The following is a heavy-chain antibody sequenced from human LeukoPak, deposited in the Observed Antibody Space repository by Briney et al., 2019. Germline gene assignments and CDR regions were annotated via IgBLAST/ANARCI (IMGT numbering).Heavy chain of an antibody. D-gene: IGHD2-15*01. Sequence: PSETLSLTCAVSGGSISSSNWWSWIRQPPGKGLEWIGEINHSGSTNYYPSLKSRVTISVDTSKNQFSLKLSSVTAADTAVYYCARSRYCSGGNCYSGTDAFDIWGQGTMVTVSS. CDR2: INHSGST. CDR1: GGSISSSNW. J-gene: IGHJ3*02. V-gene: IGHV4-4*02. CDR3: ARSRYCSGGNCYSGTDAFDI.